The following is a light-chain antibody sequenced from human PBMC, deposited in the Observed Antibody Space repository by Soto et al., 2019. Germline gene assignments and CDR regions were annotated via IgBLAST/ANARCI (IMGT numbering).Light chain of an antibody. CDR3: QHYNSYSWT. V-gene: IGKV1-5*01. Sequence: DIQMTQSPSTLSASVGDRVTITCRASQSISSWLAWYQQKPGKAPKLLIYDASSLESGVPSRFSGSGSGAEFTLTISSLPPDDVASYYHQHYNSYSWTFGQGTKVEIK. J-gene: IGKJ1*01. CDR2: DAS. CDR1: QSISSW.